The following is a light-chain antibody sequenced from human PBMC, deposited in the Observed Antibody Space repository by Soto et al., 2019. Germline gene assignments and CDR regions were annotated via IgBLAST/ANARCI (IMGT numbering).Light chain of an antibody. CDR1: SSDVGSFNF. CDR3: CSDAGSSTYV. CDR2: EVT. V-gene: IGLV2-23*02. Sequence: QSVLTQPASVSGSPGQSVTISCTRTSSDVGSFNFVSWYQQHPGKAPKVVIYEVTKRPSGVSNRFSGSKSGNTASLTVYGLQADDEADYYCCSDAGSSTYVFGTGTKVTVL. J-gene: IGLJ1*01.